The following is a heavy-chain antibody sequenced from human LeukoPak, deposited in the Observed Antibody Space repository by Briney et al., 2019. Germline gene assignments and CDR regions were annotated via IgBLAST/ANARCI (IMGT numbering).Heavy chain of an antibody. J-gene: IGHJ4*02. Sequence: PGGSLRLSCVASGFTFSNYWMSWVRQAPGKGLEWVANIKQDGSEKYYVDSVKGRFTISRDNSKNTLYLQMNSLRAEDAAVYYCAKGPRAYYYGSGTYSKESYLDYWGQGTLVTVSS. CDR2: IKQDGSEK. V-gene: IGHV3-7*01. CDR3: AKGPRAYYYGSGTYSKESYLDY. D-gene: IGHD3-10*01. CDR1: GFTFSNYW.